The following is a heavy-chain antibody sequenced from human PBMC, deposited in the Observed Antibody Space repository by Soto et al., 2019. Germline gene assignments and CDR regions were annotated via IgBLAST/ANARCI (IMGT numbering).Heavy chain of an antibody. D-gene: IGHD3-16*02. CDR2: IYHSGST. CDR1: GGSISSGGYS. Sequence: PSETLSLTCAVSGGSISSGGYSWSWIRQPPGKGLEWIGYIYHSGSTYYNPSLKSRVTISVDRSKNQFSLKLSSVTAEDTAVYYCAKVLSRRPDAFDIWGQGTMVTVSS. V-gene: IGHV4-30-2*01. J-gene: IGHJ3*02. CDR3: AKVLSRRPDAFDI.